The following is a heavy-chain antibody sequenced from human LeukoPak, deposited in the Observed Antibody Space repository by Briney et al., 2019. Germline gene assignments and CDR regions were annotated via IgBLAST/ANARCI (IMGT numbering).Heavy chain of an antibody. D-gene: IGHD6-25*01. Sequence: GGSLRLSCAASGFTFSTYAMSWVRQAPGKGLEWVSGISGSGGGTYYADSVRGRFTISRDNSKNTLYLQMNSLRAEDTAVYYCAKDDGFLDYWGQGTLVTVSS. V-gene: IGHV3-23*01. CDR3: AKDDGFLDY. J-gene: IGHJ4*02. CDR1: GFTFSTYA. CDR2: ISGSGGGT.